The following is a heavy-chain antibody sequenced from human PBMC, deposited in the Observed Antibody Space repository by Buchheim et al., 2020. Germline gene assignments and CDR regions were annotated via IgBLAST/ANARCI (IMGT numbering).Heavy chain of an antibody. CDR3: ARRRLYHRRAGYFDL. CDR1: GGSFSGYY. V-gene: IGHV4-34*01. Sequence: QVQLQQWGAGLLKPSETLSLTCAVYGGSFSGYYWSWIRQPPGKGLEWIGEINHSGSTNYNPSLKSRVTISVDTSKNQFSLKLSSVTAADTAVYYCARRRLYHRRAGYFDLWGRGTL. D-gene: IGHD1-14*01. CDR2: INHSGST. J-gene: IGHJ2*01.